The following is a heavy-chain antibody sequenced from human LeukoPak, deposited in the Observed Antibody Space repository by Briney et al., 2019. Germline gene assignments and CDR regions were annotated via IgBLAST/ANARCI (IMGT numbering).Heavy chain of an antibody. CDR1: GFTFSDYY. Sequence: GGSLRLSCAASGFTFSDYYMSWIRQAPGKGLEWVSYISSSGSTIYYADSAKGRFTISRDNAKNSLYLQMNSLRAEDTAVYYCARVPYSGSWLSWFDPWGQGTLVTVSS. V-gene: IGHV3-11*01. CDR2: ISSSGSTI. CDR3: ARVPYSGSWLSWFDP. D-gene: IGHD1-26*01. J-gene: IGHJ5*02.